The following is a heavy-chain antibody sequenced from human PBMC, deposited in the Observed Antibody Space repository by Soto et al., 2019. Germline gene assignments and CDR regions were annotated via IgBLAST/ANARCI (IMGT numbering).Heavy chain of an antibody. D-gene: IGHD3-9*01. J-gene: IGHJ4*02. CDR1: GGTFTNYT. Sequence: QVQLVQSGAEVKKRGSSVKVSCKASGGTFTNYTISWLRQAPGQGLEWMGGIIPMFGTSNHAQKFQGRVTINANKATNTAHMGLSTLISDDTAVYYYAIGIGLRYFDWLLEYWGQGTLVTVSS. CDR2: IIPMFGTS. V-gene: IGHV1-69*06. CDR3: AIGIGLRYFDWLLEY.